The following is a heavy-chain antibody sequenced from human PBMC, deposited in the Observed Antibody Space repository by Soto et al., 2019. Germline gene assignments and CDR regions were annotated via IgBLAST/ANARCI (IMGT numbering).Heavy chain of an antibody. J-gene: IGHJ4*02. Sequence: QVQLVESGGGVVQPGRSLRLSCAASGFTFSSYGMHWVRQAPGKGLEWVAVIWYDGSNKYYADSVKGRFTISRDNSKNTLYLQMNSLRAEDTAVYYCARALAGYCGGDCYSDYWGQGTLVTVSS. D-gene: IGHD2-21*02. CDR3: ARALAGYCGGDCYSDY. CDR1: GFTFSSYG. CDR2: IWYDGSNK. V-gene: IGHV3-33*01.